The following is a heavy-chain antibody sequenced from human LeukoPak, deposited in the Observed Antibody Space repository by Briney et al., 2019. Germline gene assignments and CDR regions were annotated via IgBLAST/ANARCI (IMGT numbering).Heavy chain of an antibody. CDR1: GFTFGTYA. D-gene: IGHD4-17*01. CDR2: ISDSGGRT. J-gene: IGHJ4*02. V-gene: IGHV3-23*01. CDR3: AKRGDYRDLKYFDY. Sequence: PGGSLRLSCAASGFTFGTYAMNWVRQAPGKGLEWVSVISDSGGRTYYADSVKGRFTISRDNSKNTLYLQMNSLRAEDTALYYCAKRGDYRDLKYFDYWGQGTLVTVSS.